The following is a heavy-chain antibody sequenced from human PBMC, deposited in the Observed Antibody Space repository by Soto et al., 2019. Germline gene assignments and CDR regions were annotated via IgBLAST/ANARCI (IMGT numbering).Heavy chain of an antibody. CDR1: GASINSANW. J-gene: IGHJ6*02. CDR2: IYHIGST. V-gene: IGHV4-4*02. CDR3: AKRYDFWSGRWYGLGV. D-gene: IGHD3-3*01. Sequence: QVLLEESGPGLVRPSGTLSLTCSVSGASINSANWWVWVRQPPGKGLEWIGEIYHIGSTTYNPSLKSRATISVAKSKNQFSLFVTSVTAADTAVYYCAKRYDFWSGRWYGLGVWGQGTTVTVSS.